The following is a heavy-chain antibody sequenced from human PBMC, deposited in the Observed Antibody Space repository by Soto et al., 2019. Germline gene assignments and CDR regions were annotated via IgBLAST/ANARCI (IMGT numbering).Heavy chain of an antibody. Sequence: QVQLVQSGAEVKKPESSVRVSCKASGGTFNNYAITWVRQAPGQGLEWMGGTIPMFGTTNYGEKFQGRDTITADETTNKASMEMSSLRSDDTAVYYCARCGIRYHGIGFCLGIDGMDVWGQGTTVIVSS. D-gene: IGHD3-22*01. CDR2: TIPMFGTT. CDR1: GGTFNNYA. CDR3: ARCGIRYHGIGFCLGIDGMDV. J-gene: IGHJ6*02. V-gene: IGHV1-69*12.